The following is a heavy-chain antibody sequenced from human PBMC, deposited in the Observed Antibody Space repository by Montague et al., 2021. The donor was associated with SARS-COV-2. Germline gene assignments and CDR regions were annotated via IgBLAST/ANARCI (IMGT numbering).Heavy chain of an antibody. Sequence: CAISGDSVSIKNATWNWIRHSPSLRLEWLGRSYYRSQWSNDYAVSVRSRIIINPDTSTNQFSLQLSSVTPEDTAVYFCARERWAVGVSFDYWCQGTLV. CDR1: GDSVSIKNAT. J-gene: IGHJ4*02. D-gene: IGHD1-26*01. CDR2: SYYRSQWSN. V-gene: IGHV6-1*01. CDR3: ARERWAVGVSFDY.